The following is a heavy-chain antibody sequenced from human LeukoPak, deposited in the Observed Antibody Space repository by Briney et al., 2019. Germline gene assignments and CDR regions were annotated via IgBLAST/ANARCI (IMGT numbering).Heavy chain of an antibody. V-gene: IGHV4-59*01. Sequence: SENLSLTCTVSGGSISSYYWSWIRPPPGKGLEWIGYIYYSGSTNYNPSLKSRVTISVDTSKNQFSLKLSSVTAADTAVYYCARDPYDSSGYHAFDLWGQGTMVTVSS. CDR2: IYYSGST. CDR1: GGSISSYY. J-gene: IGHJ3*01. D-gene: IGHD3-22*01. CDR3: ARDPYDSSGYHAFDL.